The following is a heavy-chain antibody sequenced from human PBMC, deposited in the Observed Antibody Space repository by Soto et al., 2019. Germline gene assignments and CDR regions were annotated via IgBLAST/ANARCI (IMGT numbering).Heavy chain of an antibody. CDR3: TTGIYYDILTGYHNVAY. CDR1: GFNLSHPW. V-gene: IGHV3-15*01. CDR2: IKSKTDGGTA. J-gene: IGHJ4*02. Sequence: EVQLVESGGGLVKPGGSLRLSCVASGFNLSHPWMTWVGQAAGKGLEWVGRIKSKTDGGTADYAAPVKGRATISRDDSKNTVYLQMNSLKTEDTAVYYCTTGIYYDILTGYHNVAYWGQGALVTVSS. D-gene: IGHD3-9*01.